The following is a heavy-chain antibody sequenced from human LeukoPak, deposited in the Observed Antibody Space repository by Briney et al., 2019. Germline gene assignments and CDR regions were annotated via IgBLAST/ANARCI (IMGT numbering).Heavy chain of an antibody. V-gene: IGHV4-59*08. D-gene: IGHD6-19*01. Sequence: SETLSLTCTVSGGSISSYYWSWIRQPPGKGLEWIGYIYYSGSTNYNPSLKSRVTISVDTSKNQFSLKLSSVTAADTAVYYCARHDIAVAGYSMFDYWGQGTPVTVSS. CDR1: GGSISSYY. J-gene: IGHJ4*02. CDR2: IYYSGST. CDR3: ARHDIAVAGYSMFDY.